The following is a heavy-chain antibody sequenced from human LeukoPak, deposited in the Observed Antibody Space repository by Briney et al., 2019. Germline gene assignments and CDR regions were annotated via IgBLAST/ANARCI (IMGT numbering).Heavy chain of an antibody. J-gene: IGHJ4*02. V-gene: IGHV4-34*01. Sequence: SETLSLTCAVYGGSFSGYYWSWIRQPPGKGLEWIGEINHSGSTNYNPSLKSRVTISVDTSKNQFSLKLSSVTAADTALYYCARKLSSGWYGFDYWGQGILATVAS. CDR3: ARKLSSGWYGFDY. CDR2: INHSGST. CDR1: GGSFSGYY. D-gene: IGHD6-19*01.